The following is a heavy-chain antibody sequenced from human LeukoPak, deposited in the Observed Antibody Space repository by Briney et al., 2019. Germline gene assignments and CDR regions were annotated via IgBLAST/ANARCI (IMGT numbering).Heavy chain of an antibody. V-gene: IGHV1-2*02. CDR3: ARDKGFLDF. J-gene: IGHJ4*02. CDR2: INLNSGGA. D-gene: IGHD3/OR15-3a*01. CDR1: GYTFTAYY. Sequence: ASAKVSCKASGYTFTAYYMHWVRQAPGQGLELMGWINLNSGGANYAQKFQGRVTMTRDTSISMVYMELSSLKSDDTALYYCARDKGFLDFWGQGTLVTVSS.